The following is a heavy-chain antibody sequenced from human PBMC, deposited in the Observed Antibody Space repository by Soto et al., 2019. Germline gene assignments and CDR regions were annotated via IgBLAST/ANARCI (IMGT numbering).Heavy chain of an antibody. CDR1: GFTFTSSA. V-gene: IGHV1-58*01. CDR2: IVVGSGNT. J-gene: IGHJ3*02. CDR3: AARISTRAAAGTYERRAFDI. D-gene: IGHD6-13*01. Sequence: SVKVSCKASGFTFTSSAVQWVRQARGQRLEWIGWIVVGSGNTNYAQKFQERVTITRDMSTSTAYMELSSLRSEDTAVYYCAARISTRAAAGTYERRAFDIWGQGTMVTVSS.